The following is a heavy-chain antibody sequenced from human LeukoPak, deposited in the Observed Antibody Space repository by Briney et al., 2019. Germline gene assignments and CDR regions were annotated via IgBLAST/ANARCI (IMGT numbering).Heavy chain of an antibody. V-gene: IGHV4-34*01. J-gene: IGHJ4*02. CDR2: IDHSGSS. CDR1: GGAFSNYC. CDR3: ARGLEARISIFGVVKFYYFDF. Sequence: SETLSLTCAVYGGAFSNYCWTWIRQPPGKGLEWVGEIDHSGSSHYNPYLKSRVTISVDTSKNLLSLKLSSVTAADTAVYYCARGLEARISIFGVVKFYYFDFWGQGTLVTVSS. D-gene: IGHD3-3*01.